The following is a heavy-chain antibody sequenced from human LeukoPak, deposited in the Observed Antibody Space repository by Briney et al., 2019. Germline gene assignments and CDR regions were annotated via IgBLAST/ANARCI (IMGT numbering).Heavy chain of an antibody. CDR1: GGSISSYY. J-gene: IGHJ5*02. CDR2: IYYSGST. V-gene: IGHV4-59*01. CDR3: ARAWDTTIFGVGNWFDP. D-gene: IGHD3-3*01. Sequence: PSETLSLTCTVSGGSISSYYWSWIRQPPGKGLEWIGYIYYSGSTNYHPPLQSRVTISVDTSKNQFSLKLSSVTAADAAVYYCARAWDTTIFGVGNWFDPWGQGTLVTVSS.